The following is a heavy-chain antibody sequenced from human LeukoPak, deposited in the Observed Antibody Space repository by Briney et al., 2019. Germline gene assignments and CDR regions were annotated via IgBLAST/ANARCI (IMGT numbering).Heavy chain of an antibody. CDR2: INPGGVYT. V-gene: IGHV1-46*01. CDR3: AREGSRSSLGGYGY. Sequence: GASVKVSCKASGYSFRSYYIHWVRQAPGQGLEWMGLINPGGVYTKYAQTFQGRVTMTRDTSTNTVYMHLSSLRSEDTAIYYCAREGSRSSLGGYGYWGQGTLVTVSS. CDR1: GYSFRSYY. J-gene: IGHJ4*02. D-gene: IGHD6-6*01.